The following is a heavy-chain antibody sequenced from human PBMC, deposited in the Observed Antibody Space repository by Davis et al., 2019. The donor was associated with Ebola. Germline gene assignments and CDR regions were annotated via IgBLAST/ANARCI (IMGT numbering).Heavy chain of an antibody. V-gene: IGHV4-34*01. CDR1: GGSFSGYY. CDR3: ARAPGAAVADFYYYYGMDV. J-gene: IGHJ6*02. CDR2: INHSGST. D-gene: IGHD6-19*01. Sequence: GSLRLSCAVYGGSFSGYYWSWIRQPPGKGLEWIGEINHSGSTNYNPSLKSRVTISVDTSKNQFSLKLSSVTAADTAVYYCARAPGAAVADFYYYYGMDVWGQGTTVTVSS.